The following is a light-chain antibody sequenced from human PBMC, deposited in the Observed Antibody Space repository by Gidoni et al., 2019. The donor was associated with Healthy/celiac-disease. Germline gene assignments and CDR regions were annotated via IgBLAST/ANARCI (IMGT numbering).Light chain of an antibody. J-gene: IGKJ1*01. CDR3: QQSYSTPRT. CDR1: QSISSY. V-gene: IGKV1-39*01. CDR2: AAS. Sequence: DTQLTQSPSYLSASVGHRVTITCRASQSISSYLNWYQQKPGKAPKLLIYAASSLQSGVPSRFSGSGSGTDFTLTISSLQPEDFATYYCQQSYSTPRTFGQGTKVEIK.